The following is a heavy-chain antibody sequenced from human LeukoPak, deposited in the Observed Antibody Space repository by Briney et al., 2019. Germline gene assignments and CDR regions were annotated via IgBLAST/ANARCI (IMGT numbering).Heavy chain of an antibody. J-gene: IGHJ4*02. Sequence: SETLSLTCTVSGGSISSYYWSWIRQPPGKGLEWIGYIYYSGSTNYNPSLKSRVTISVDTSKNQFSLKLSSVTAADTAVYYCAREVKDYFDYWGQGTLITVSS. CDR3: AREVKDYFDY. CDR1: GGSISSYY. CDR2: IYYSGST. D-gene: IGHD4-23*01. V-gene: IGHV4-59*01.